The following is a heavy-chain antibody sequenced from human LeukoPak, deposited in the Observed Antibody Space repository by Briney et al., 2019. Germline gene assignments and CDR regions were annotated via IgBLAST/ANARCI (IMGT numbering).Heavy chain of an antibody. J-gene: IGHJ4*02. CDR2: IYYSGST. CDR3: AAGSGYQTIDY. Sequence: SQTLSLTCTVSGGSISSGGYYWSWIRQHPGKGLEWIGYIYYSGSTYYNPSLKSRVTISVDTSKNQFSLKLSSVTAADTAVYYCAAGSGYQTIDYWGQGTLVTVSS. V-gene: IGHV4-31*03. D-gene: IGHD2-15*01. CDR1: GGSISSGGYY.